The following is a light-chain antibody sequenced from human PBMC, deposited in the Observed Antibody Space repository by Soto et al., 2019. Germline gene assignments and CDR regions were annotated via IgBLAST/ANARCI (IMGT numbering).Light chain of an antibody. J-gene: IGLJ1*01. Sequence: QSVLTQPASVSGSPGQSITISCTGTGSDVGGYDYVSWYQHHPGKAPKVMIYEVTNRPSGVSNRFSGSKSGKTASLTISGLLAEDEADYYCSSYTSSSTYVFGTGTKVTVL. CDR1: GSDVGGYDY. CDR3: SSYTSSSTYV. V-gene: IGLV2-14*01. CDR2: EVT.